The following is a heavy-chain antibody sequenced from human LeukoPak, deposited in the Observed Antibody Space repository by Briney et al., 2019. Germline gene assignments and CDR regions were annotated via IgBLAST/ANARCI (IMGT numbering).Heavy chain of an antibody. CDR3: ARGLVRGVTYLYYYGMDV. V-gene: IGHV4-34*01. J-gene: IGHJ6*02. Sequence: LRLSCAASGFAFSDYYMSWIRQPPGKGLEWIGEINHSGSTNYNPSLKSRVTISVDTSKNQFSLKLSSVTAADTAVYYCARGLVRGVTYLYYYGMDVWGQGTTVTVSS. CDR1: GFAFSDYY. D-gene: IGHD3-10*01. CDR2: INHSGST.